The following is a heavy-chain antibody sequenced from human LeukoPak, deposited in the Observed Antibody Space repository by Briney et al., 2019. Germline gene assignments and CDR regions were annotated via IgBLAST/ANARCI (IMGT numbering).Heavy chain of an antibody. CDR1: GGSISSYY. CDR3: AGGIGITGTNAAFDI. CDR2: IYYSGST. V-gene: IGHV4-59*01. D-gene: IGHD1-7*01. Sequence: SETLSLTCTVSGGSISSYYWSWIRQPPGKGLEWIGYIYYSGSTNYNPSLKSRVTISVDTSKNQFSLKLSSVTAADTAVYYCAGGIGITGTNAAFDIWGQGTMVTVSS. J-gene: IGHJ3*02.